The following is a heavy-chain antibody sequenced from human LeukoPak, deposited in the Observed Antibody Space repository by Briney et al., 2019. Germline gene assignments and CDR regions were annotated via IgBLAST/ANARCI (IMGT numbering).Heavy chain of an antibody. CDR2: IVVGSGNT. CDR1: GFTFTSSA. Sequence: TPVKVSCKASGFTFTSSAVQWVRQARGQRLEWIGWIVVGSGNTNYAQKFQERVTITRDMSTSTVYMELSSLRSEDTTVYYCAAEGRPTVVTFRKGAVDLWGQGTMVTVSS. J-gene: IGHJ3*01. D-gene: IGHD4-23*01. CDR3: AAEGRPTVVTFRKGAVDL. V-gene: IGHV1-58*01.